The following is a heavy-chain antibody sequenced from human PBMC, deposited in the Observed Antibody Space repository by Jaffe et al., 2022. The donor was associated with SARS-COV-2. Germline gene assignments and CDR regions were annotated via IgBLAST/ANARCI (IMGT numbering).Heavy chain of an antibody. CDR3: ASRGYSAYYLGNYYLYKDV. J-gene: IGHJ6*03. Sequence: QLQLQESGPGLVKPSATLSLTCTVSGASIRSSSYSWGWIRQPPGKGLEWIGSLYDSGSTNYNPSLKSRVTISVDTSKNQFSLRLSSVTAADTAVYYCASRGYSAYYLGNYYLYKDVWGKGTTVTVSS. V-gene: IGHV4-39*01. D-gene: IGHD5-12*01. CDR1: GASIRSSSYS. CDR2: LYDSGST.